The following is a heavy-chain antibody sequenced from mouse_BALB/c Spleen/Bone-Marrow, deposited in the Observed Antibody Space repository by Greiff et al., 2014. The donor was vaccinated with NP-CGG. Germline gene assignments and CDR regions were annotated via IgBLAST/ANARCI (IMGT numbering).Heavy chain of an antibody. Sequence: VQLQGSGPELVKPGASVKISCTGSGYAFSSSWMNWVKQRPGQGLEWIGRIYPGDGDTNSNGRFKGKATLTADRSSNTAYMQLSSLTSVDSAAYFCARSAYYGSSYGAMDYWGQGTSVTVSS. CDR1: GYAFSSSW. CDR2: IYPGDGDT. CDR3: ARSAYYGSSYGAMDY. J-gene: IGHJ4*01. V-gene: IGHV1-82*01. D-gene: IGHD1-1*01.